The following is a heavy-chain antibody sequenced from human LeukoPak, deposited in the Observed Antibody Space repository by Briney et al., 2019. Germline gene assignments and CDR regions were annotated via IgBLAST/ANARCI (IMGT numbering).Heavy chain of an antibody. CDR1: GDSISSYY. CDR2: IYYSGNT. Sequence: SDTLSLTCIVSGDSISSYYWSWIRQPPGKGLEWIGYIYYSGNTNYNPSLKSRVTISVDTSKNQFSLEVSSVTAADTAVYYCARHITPWGWFDPWGQGTLVTVSS. J-gene: IGHJ5*02. CDR3: ARHITPWGWFDP. D-gene: IGHD3-16*01. V-gene: IGHV4-59*08.